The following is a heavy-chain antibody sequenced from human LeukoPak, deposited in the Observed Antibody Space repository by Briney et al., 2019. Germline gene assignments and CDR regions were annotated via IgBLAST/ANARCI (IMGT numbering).Heavy chain of an antibody. D-gene: IGHD6-19*01. CDR2: ISGSDCST. J-gene: IGHJ4*02. Sequence: GGSLRLSCAASGFTFSTYAMSWVRQAPGKGLEWVSTISGSDCSTYSADSVKGRFTISRDNSKNTLYLKMNSLRAEAADVYYCAKDQAIPVSGGGVHDYWGQGTLVTVSS. CDR1: GFTFSTYA. V-gene: IGHV3-23*01. CDR3: AKDQAIPVSGGGVHDY.